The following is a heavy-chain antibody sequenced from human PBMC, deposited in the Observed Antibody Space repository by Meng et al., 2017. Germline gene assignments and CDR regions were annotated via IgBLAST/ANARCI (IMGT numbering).Heavy chain of an antibody. Sequence: QVQLVQSGAEWKKPGSSVKVSCKASGGTFSSYTISWVRQAPGQGLEWMGRIIPILGIANYAQKFQGRVTITADKSTSTAYMELSSLRSEDTAVYYCARSKDGYNYWYFDLWGRGTLVTVSS. CDR2: IIPILGIA. CDR1: GGTFSSYT. CDR3: ARSKDGYNYWYFDL. J-gene: IGHJ2*01. V-gene: IGHV1-69*02. D-gene: IGHD5-24*01.